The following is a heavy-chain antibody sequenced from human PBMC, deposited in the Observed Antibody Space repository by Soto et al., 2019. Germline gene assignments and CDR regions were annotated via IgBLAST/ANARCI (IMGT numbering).Heavy chain of an antibody. J-gene: IGHJ3*01. D-gene: IGHD2-21*02. CDR3: ARVCGCDCGNAFDV. CDR1: GFTFSAYG. CDR2: ISFDSRDK. Sequence: QVQLVESGGGVVQPGRSLRLSCAASGFTFSAYGIHWVRQAPGKGLEWVATISFDSRDKLYVDSMNGRLTISRENARNKVYLQMDSLRAEDTAVYHCARVCGCDCGNAFDVWGQGTVVAVSP. V-gene: IGHV3-33*05.